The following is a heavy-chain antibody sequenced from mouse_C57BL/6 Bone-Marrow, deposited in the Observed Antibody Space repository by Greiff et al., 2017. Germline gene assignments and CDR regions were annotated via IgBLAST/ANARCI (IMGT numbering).Heavy chain of an antibody. D-gene: IGHD2-3*01. CDR2: IYPGSGST. CDR3: ANDGYYEWDYAMYY. Sequence: QVQLQQPGAELVKPGASVKMSCKASGYTFTSYWITWVKQRPGQGLEWIGDIYPGSGSTNYNEKLKSKATLTVDTSSSTAYMQLSSLTSEDSAVYYCANDGYYEWDYAMYYWGQGTSVTVSS. J-gene: IGHJ4*01. V-gene: IGHV1-55*01. CDR1: GYTFTSYW.